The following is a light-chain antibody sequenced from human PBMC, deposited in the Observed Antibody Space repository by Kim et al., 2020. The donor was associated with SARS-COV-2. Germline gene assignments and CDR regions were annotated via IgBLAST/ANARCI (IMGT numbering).Light chain of an antibody. CDR2: GAS. Sequence: DIQMTQSPSSLSASVGDRVTITCRASQSISSFLNWYQQKPGKAPKLLIYGASSLQSGVPSRFSASESGTDFTLTITSLQPEDFATYYCQQSYSAPLTFGGGTKVDIK. J-gene: IGKJ4*01. CDR3: QQSYSAPLT. CDR1: QSISSF. V-gene: IGKV1-39*01.